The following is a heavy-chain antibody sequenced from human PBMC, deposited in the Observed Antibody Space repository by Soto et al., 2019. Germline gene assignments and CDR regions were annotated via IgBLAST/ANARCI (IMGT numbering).Heavy chain of an antibody. J-gene: IGHJ4*02. CDR3: ASWYSSSRFDY. D-gene: IGHD6-13*01. V-gene: IGHV1-69*06. CDR1: GGTFSSYA. Sequence: TCTVSGGTFSSYAISWVRQAPGQGLEWMGGIIPIFGTANYAQKFQGRVTITADKSTSTAYMELSSLRSEDTAVYYCASWYSSSRFDYWGQGTLVTVSS. CDR2: IIPIFGTA.